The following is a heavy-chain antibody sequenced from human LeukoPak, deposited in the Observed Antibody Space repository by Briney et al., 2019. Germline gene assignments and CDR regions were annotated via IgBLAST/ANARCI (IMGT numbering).Heavy chain of an antibody. CDR3: ARTPIIYGSGTFYIDY. CDR2: ISYDGSNK. V-gene: IGHV3-30*03. Sequence: PGGSLRLSCAASGFTFSSYGMHWVRQAPGKGLEWVAVISYDGSNKYYADSVKGRFTISRDNSKNTLYLQMNSLRAEDTAVYYCARTPIIYGSGTFYIDYWGQGTLVTVSS. CDR1: GFTFSSYG. D-gene: IGHD3-10*01. J-gene: IGHJ4*02.